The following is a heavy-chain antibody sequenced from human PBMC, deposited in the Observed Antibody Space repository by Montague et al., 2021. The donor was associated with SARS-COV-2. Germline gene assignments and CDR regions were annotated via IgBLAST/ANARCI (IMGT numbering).Heavy chain of an antibody. D-gene: IGHD4-17*01. CDR3: ARDYGDYSYYYGLDV. V-gene: IGHV4-61*02. CDR1: GGSISSGYFY. J-gene: IGHJ6*02. Sequence: TLSLTCTVSGGSISSGYFYWSWIRQPAGKGLEWIGLIYPGGNTNYXPSLKSRVTMSVDTSKNQFSLKVSSVTAADTAVYYCARDYGDYSYYYGLDVWGQGTTVTVSS. CDR2: IYPGGNT.